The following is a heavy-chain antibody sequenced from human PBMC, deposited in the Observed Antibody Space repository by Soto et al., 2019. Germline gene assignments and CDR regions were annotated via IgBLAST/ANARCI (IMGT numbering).Heavy chain of an antibody. CDR1: GGTFSSYA. Sequence: GASVKVSCKASGGTFSSYAISWVRQAPGQGLEWMGGIIPIFGTANYAQKFQGRVTITADESTSTAYMELSSLRSEDTAVYYCARSPYCISTSCPTAFDIWGQGTMVTVSS. CDR3: ARSPYCISTSCPTAFDI. J-gene: IGHJ3*02. V-gene: IGHV1-69*13. D-gene: IGHD2-2*01. CDR2: IIPIFGTA.